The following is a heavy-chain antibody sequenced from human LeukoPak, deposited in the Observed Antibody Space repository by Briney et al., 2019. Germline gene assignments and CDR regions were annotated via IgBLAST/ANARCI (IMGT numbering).Heavy chain of an antibody. CDR2: INPNSGGT. CDR1: GYTFTVYY. V-gene: IGHV1-2*06. CDR3: ARSYYDILATEPDYYYGMDV. D-gene: IGHD3-9*01. Sequence: ASVKVSCTASGYTFTVYYMHWVRQAPGQGLEWMGRINPNSGGTNYAQKFQGRVTMTRDTSISTAYMELSRLRSDDTAVYYCARSYYDILATEPDYYYGMDVWGQGTTVTVSS. J-gene: IGHJ6*02.